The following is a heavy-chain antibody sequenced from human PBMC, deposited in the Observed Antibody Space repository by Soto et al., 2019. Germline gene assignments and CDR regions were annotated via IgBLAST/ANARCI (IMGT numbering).Heavy chain of an antibody. V-gene: IGHV4-30-4*01. J-gene: IGHJ4*02. CDR3: VRGGNPYHYATSGPGTFDK. Sequence: QVQLQESGPGLVKPSQTLSLTCSVSGDSVSSGDSYWSWIRQPPGKALEWIGYTSFSGYTSYSPSLKSRVTISVDMSKSQFSLRLTSVTAADTAVYYCVRGGNPYHYATSGPGTFDKLGQGTLVSVSS. D-gene: IGHD1-26*01. CDR2: TSFSGYT. CDR1: GDSVSSGDSY.